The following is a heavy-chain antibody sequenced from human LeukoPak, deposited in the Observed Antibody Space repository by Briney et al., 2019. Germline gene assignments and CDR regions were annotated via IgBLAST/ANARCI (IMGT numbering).Heavy chain of an antibody. CDR2: INHSGST. CDR1: GGSFSGYY. V-gene: IGHV4-34*01. CDR3: ARGGANDYIWGSYRSNWFDP. J-gene: IGHJ5*02. D-gene: IGHD3-16*02. Sequence: SETLSLTCAVYGGSFSGYYWSWIRQPPGKGLEWIGEINHSGSTNYNPSLKSRVTISVDTSKNQFSLKLSSVTAADTAVYYCARGGANDYIWGSYRSNWFDPWGQEPWSPSPQ.